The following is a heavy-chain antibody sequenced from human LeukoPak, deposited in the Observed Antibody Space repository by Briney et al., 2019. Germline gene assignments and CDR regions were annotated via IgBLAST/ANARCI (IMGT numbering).Heavy chain of an antibody. J-gene: IGHJ2*01. V-gene: IGHV1-2*02. CDR2: VNPNSGGT. CDR3: ARADDWLIGYFDL. D-gene: IGHD3-9*01. CDR1: GYTFTGYY. Sequence: ASVKVSCKASGYTFTGYYMHWVRQAPGQGLEWMGWVNPNSGGTNYAQKFQGRVTMTRDTSISTAYMELSRLRSDDTAVYCCARADDWLIGYFDLWGRGTLVTVSS.